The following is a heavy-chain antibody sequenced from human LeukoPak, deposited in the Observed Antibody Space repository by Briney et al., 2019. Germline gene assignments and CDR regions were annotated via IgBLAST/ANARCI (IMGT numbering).Heavy chain of an antibody. V-gene: IGHV4-34*01. CDR3: ARVYWSHPAKYYFDY. D-gene: IGHD2-8*02. CDR2: NNHSGRI. J-gene: IGHJ4*02. CDR1: GRSFSGYY. Sequence: SETLSLMCAVYGRSFSGYYWSWIRQTPGRGVEWIGENNHSGRITYDPSLKRRGTISVDTSKNQFSLKLSSVTAADTALYYCARVYWSHPAKYYFDYWGQGTLVTVSS.